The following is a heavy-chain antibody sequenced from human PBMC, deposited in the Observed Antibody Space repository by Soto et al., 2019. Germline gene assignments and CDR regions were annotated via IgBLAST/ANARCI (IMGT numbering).Heavy chain of an antibody. CDR3: ARDGSYYDILTGSPYYYYYDMDV. Sequence: HPGGSLRLSCAASGFTLSSYNMNWVRQAPGKGLEWVSYISRSSSTIHYADSVKGRFTISRDNAKNSLYLQMNSLRDEDTAVYYCARDGSYYDILTGSPYYYYYDMDVWGQGTTVTVSS. CDR2: ISRSSSTI. V-gene: IGHV3-48*02. CDR1: GFTLSSYN. D-gene: IGHD3-9*01. J-gene: IGHJ6*02.